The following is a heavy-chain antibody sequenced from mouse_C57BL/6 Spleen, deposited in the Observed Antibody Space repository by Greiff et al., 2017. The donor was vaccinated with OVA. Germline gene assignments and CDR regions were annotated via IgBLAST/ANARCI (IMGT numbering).Heavy chain of an antibody. J-gene: IGHJ4*01. CDR1: GYAFSSSW. CDR2: IYPGDGDT. Sequence: QVQLQQYGPELVKPGASVKISCKASGYAFSSSWMNWVKQRPGKGLEWIGRIYPGDGDTNYNGKFKGKATLTADKSSSTAYMQLSSLTSEDSAVYFCATGEGSYAMDYWGQGTSVTVSS. V-gene: IGHV1-82*01. CDR3: ATGEGSYAMDY.